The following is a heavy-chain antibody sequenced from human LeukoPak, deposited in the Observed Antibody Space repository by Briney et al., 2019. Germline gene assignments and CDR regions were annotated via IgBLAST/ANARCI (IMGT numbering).Heavy chain of an antibody. CDR1: GCTFSSYS. D-gene: IGHD3-9*01. CDR2: GSSSSTYI. J-gene: IGHJ4*02. CDR3: ARDERHILPDNYRFDY. Sequence: PGGSLRLSCAASGCTFSSYSMNWVRQAPGKGLEWVSSGSSSSTYIDHADSVNGRFTISRDNAKNSLFLQMNSLRAEDSAVYYCARDERHILPDNYRFDYWGLGTLVTVSS. V-gene: IGHV3-21*01.